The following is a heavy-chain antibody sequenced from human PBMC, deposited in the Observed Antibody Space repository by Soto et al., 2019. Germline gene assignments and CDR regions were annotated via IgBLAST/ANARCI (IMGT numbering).Heavy chain of an antibody. D-gene: IGHD1-26*01. CDR3: ARSFGSYYRIDY. V-gene: IGHV1-18*01. Sequence: ASVKVSRKASGYTFTRYCISWVRQAPGQGLEWMGWISAYNGNTNYAQKLQGRVTMTTDTSTSTAYMELRSLRSDDTAVYYCARSFGSYYRIDYWGQGTLVTVSS. CDR2: ISAYNGNT. J-gene: IGHJ4*02. CDR1: GYTFTRYC.